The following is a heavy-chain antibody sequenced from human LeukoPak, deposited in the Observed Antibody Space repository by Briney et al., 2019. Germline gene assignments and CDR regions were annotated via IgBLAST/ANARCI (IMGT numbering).Heavy chain of an antibody. V-gene: IGHV1-8*01. Sequence: GASVKVSCKASGYTFTSYDINWVRQATGQGLEWMGWMNPNSGNTGYAQKFQGRVTMTRDTSISTAYMELSRLRSDDTAVYYCARDDVLQDYYGMDVWGQGTTVTVSS. CDR1: GYTFTSYD. J-gene: IGHJ6*02. CDR3: ARDDVLQDYYGMDV. CDR2: MNPNSGNT. D-gene: IGHD1-1*01.